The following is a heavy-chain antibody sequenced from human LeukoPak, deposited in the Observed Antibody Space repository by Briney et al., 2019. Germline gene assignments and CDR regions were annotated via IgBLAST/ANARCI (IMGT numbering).Heavy chain of an antibody. Sequence: GRSLRLSCAASGFTFRSFAMHWVRQAPGKGLEWVAIISHDGSDKYYADSVKGRFTISRDNSKNTLYLQMNSLRAEDTAVYYCARGTAMIGLFDYWGQGTLVTVSS. CDR1: GFTFRSFA. D-gene: IGHD5-18*01. CDR2: ISHDGSDK. V-gene: IGHV3-30*14. CDR3: ARGTAMIGLFDY. J-gene: IGHJ4*02.